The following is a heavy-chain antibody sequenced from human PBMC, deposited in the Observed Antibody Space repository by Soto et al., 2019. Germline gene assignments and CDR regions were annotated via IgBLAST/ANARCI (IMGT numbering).Heavy chain of an antibody. Sequence: TLSLTCSVSGGSVGSGGYSWSWIRQPPGKGLEWIGFISPSGSPAYNPSLKSRVTISVDRSNNQISLEISSVTAADTAVYYCTRGVLAWGPGTLVTVSS. V-gene: IGHV4-30-2*01. J-gene: IGHJ5*02. CDR3: TRGVLA. D-gene: IGHD2-8*01. CDR1: GGSVGSGGYS. CDR2: ISPSGSP.